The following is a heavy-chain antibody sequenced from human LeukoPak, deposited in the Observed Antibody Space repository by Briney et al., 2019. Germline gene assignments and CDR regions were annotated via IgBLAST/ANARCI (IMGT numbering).Heavy chain of an antibody. Sequence: PGGSLRLSCAASGFTFSSYGMHWVRQAPGKGLEWVAVIWYDGSNKYYADSVKGRFTISRDNSKSTLYLQMNSLRAEDTAVYYCARDGSSWYEGYYLDYWGQGTLVTVSS. CDR3: ARDGSSWYEGYYLDY. J-gene: IGHJ4*02. CDR1: GFTFSSYG. CDR2: IWYDGSNK. D-gene: IGHD6-13*01. V-gene: IGHV3-33*01.